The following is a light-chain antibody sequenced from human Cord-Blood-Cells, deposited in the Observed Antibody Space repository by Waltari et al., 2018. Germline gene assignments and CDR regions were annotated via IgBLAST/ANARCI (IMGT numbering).Light chain of an antibody. J-gene: IGLJ1*01. CDR2: DVS. Sequence: QSALTQPASVSGSPGQSITISCTGTSSDVGGYNHVPWYQQHPGKAPKLMIYDVSNRPSGVSNRFSGSKSGNTASLTISGLQAEDEADYYCSSYTSSSTLVFGTGTKVTVL. CDR3: SSYTSSSTLV. CDR1: SSDVGGYNH. V-gene: IGLV2-14*01.